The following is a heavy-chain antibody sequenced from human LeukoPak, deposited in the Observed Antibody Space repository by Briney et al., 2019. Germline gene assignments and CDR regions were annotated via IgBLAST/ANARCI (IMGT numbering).Heavy chain of an antibody. J-gene: IGHJ4*02. D-gene: IGHD6-13*01. V-gene: IGHV3-9*03. CDR1: GFTFDDYA. CDR3: AKDWGSSSWYYFDY. Sequence: GGSLRLSCAASGFTFDDYAMHWVRQAPGKGLEWVSGISWNSGSIGYADSVKGRFTISRDNAKNSLYLQMNSLRAEDMALYYCAKDWGSSSWYYFDYWGQGTLVTVSS. CDR2: ISWNSGSI.